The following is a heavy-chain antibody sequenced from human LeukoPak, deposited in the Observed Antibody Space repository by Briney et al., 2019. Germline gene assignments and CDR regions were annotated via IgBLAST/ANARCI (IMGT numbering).Heavy chain of an antibody. CDR2: IYPGDSDT. CDR3: ASGIAVAGIGLDV. Sequence: KSLKISCKGSGYSFTSYWIGWVRQMPGKGLEWMGIIYPGDSDTRYSPSFQGQVTISADKSISTAYLQWSSLKASDTAMSYCASGIAVAGIGLDVWGQGTTVTVSS. J-gene: IGHJ6*02. V-gene: IGHV5-51*01. CDR1: GYSFTSYW. D-gene: IGHD6-19*01.